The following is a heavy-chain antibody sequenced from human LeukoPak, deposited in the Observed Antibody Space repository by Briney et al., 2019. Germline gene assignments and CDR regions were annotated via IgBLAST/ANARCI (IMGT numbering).Heavy chain of an antibody. Sequence: GGSLRLSCAASGFTFSNYGMSWVRQAPGKGLEWVSAISGSGGSTYYADSVKGRFTISRDNSKNTLYLQMNSLRAEDTAVYYCAKGDSSGWRPHYFDYWGQGTLVTVSS. J-gene: IGHJ4*02. CDR1: GFTFSNYG. CDR3: AKGDSSGWRPHYFDY. V-gene: IGHV3-23*01. D-gene: IGHD6-19*01. CDR2: ISGSGGST.